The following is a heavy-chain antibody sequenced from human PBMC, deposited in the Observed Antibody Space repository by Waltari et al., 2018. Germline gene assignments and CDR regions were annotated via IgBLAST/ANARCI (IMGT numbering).Heavy chain of an antibody. V-gene: IGHV1-2*07. Sequence: QVVLVQSGAEVKKPGASVKVSCKASGYIFINYYLHWVRQAPGQGPEWMGWVNPYTGNANYAHKLRGRVTMTWDTSSNTAFMDLSDLKSDDTAVYYCVRDRTTVAARPGDYWGQGTLVTVSS. CDR3: VRDRTTVAARPGDY. CDR1: GYIFINYY. CDR2: VNPYTGNA. J-gene: IGHJ4*02. D-gene: IGHD6-6*01.